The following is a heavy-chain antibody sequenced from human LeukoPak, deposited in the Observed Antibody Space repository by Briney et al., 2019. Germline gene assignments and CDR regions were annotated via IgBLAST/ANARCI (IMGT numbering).Heavy chain of an antibody. V-gene: IGHV4-59*01. CDR2: IYYSGST. CDR1: GGSISSYY. D-gene: IGHD3-22*01. Sequence: PSETLSLTCTVSGGSISSYYWSWIRQPPGKGLEWIGYIYYSGSTNYNPSLKSRVTISVDTSKNQFSLKLGSVTAADTAVYYCARSSGYYYVDFDYWGQGTLVTVSS. CDR3: ARSSGYYYVDFDY. J-gene: IGHJ4*02.